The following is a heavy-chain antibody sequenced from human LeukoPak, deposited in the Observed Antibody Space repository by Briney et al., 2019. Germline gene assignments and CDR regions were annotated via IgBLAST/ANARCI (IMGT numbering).Heavy chain of an antibody. D-gene: IGHD3-10*01. CDR2: IYYSGST. CDR1: GGSISSYN. CDR3: ARTSYYYGSGSYVDY. V-gene: IGHV4-59*08. J-gene: IGHJ4*02. Sequence: SETLSLTCTVSGGSISSYNWSWIRQPAGKGLEWIGYIYYSGSTNYNPSLKSRVTISVDTSKNQFSLKLSSVTAADTAVYYCARTSYYYGSGSYVDYWGQGTLVTVSS.